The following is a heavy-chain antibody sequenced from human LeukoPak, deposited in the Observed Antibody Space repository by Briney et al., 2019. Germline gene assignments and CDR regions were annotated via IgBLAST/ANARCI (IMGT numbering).Heavy chain of an antibody. V-gene: IGHV4-4*07. CDR3: ARAISSGWFKNAFDI. J-gene: IGHJ3*02. Sequence: SETLSLTCTVSGDSISTYYWGWIRQPAGKRLEWIGRIYTSGSTNYNPSLESRVTMSVDTSKNQFSLNLSSVTAADTAVYYCARAISSGWFKNAFDIWGQGTMGTVSS. CDR2: IYTSGST. CDR1: GDSISTYY. D-gene: IGHD6-19*01.